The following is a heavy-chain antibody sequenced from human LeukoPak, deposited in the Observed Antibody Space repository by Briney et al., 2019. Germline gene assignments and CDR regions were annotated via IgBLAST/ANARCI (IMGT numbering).Heavy chain of an antibody. CDR1: GFTFSSYG. Sequence: WGSLRLSCVASGFTFSSYGIHWVCQAPGKGLEWVAFIRYDESNKYYADSVKGRLTISRENAKNSLYLLMNSLRAGDTAVYYCARVFTARSGGYDAFDIWGQGTMVTVSS. CDR2: IRYDESNK. D-gene: IGHD6-25*01. CDR3: ARVFTARSGGYDAFDI. V-gene: IGHV3-30*02. J-gene: IGHJ3*02.